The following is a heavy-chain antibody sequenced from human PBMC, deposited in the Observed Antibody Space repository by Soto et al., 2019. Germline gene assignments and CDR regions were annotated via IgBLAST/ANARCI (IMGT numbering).Heavy chain of an antibody. D-gene: IGHD5-12*01. CDR2: ISYDGSNK. V-gene: IGHV3-30*18. CDR1: GFTFRSYV. CDR3: AKDLSREVATTTKMYYHYGMDV. J-gene: IGHJ6*02. Sequence: QVQLVESGGGVVQPGRSLRLSCAAPGFTFRSYVMHWVRQAPGKGLEWVAIISYDGSNKYYVNSVKGRFTISRDNSNNTLYLQMNSLRAEDTAIYYCAKDLSREVATTTKMYYHYGMDVWGQGTTVTVSS.